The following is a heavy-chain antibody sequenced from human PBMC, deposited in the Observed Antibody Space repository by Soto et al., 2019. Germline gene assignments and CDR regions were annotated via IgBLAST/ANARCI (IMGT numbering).Heavy chain of an antibody. CDR1: GFTFRTYC. CDR3: ARDGTFGAKGGSLDI. CDR2: FWYDGSNK. V-gene: IGHV3-33*01. D-gene: IGHD3-16*01. J-gene: IGHJ3*02. Sequence: GGSLRLSGAASGFTFRTYCIHWVRQAPCKGLEWVAIFWYDGSNKYYAESVKGRFTISRDNSKNTMYLQMNSLRAEDTAVYYCARDGTFGAKGGSLDIWGQGTMV.